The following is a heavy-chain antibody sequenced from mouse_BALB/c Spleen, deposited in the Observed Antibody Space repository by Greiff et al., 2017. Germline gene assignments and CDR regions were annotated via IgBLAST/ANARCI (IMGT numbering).Heavy chain of an antibody. CDR3: ARGLLRSPYAMDY. Sequence: EGKLMESGGGLVKPGGSLKLSCAASGFTFSSYAMSWVRQTPEKRLEWVASISSGGSTYYPDSVKGRFTISRDNARNILYLQMSSLRSEDTAMYYCARGLLRSPYAMDYWGQGTSVTVSS. V-gene: IGHV5-6-5*01. J-gene: IGHJ4*01. CDR2: ISSGGST. D-gene: IGHD1-1*01. CDR1: GFTFSSYA.